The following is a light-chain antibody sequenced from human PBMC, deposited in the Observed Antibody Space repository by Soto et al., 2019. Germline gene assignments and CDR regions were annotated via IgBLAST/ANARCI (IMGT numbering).Light chain of an antibody. CDR2: EVN. Sequence: QSALTQPPSASGSPGQSVAISCTGTSSDVGGYNYVSWYQQHPGKAPKLMIYEVNKRPSGVPDRFSGSKSVNTASLTVSGRQAEDEANYYCSSYAGSSNVFGTGTKLTVL. V-gene: IGLV2-8*01. CDR3: SSYAGSSNV. CDR1: SSDVGGYNY. J-gene: IGLJ1*01.